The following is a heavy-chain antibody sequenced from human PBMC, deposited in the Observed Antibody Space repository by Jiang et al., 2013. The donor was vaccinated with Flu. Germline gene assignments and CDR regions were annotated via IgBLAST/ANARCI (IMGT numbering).Heavy chain of an antibody. CDR1: GGSISSYY. Sequence: VQLVESGPGLVKPSETLSLTCTVSGGSISSYYWSWIRQPPGKGLEWIGYIYYSGSTNYNPSLKSRVTISVDTSKNQFSLKLSSVTAADTAVYYCARAFVGGNGGWFDPWGQGTLVTVSS. J-gene: IGHJ5*02. V-gene: IGHV4-59*08. CDR2: IYYSGST. CDR3: ARAFVGGNGGWFDP. D-gene: IGHD1-26*01.